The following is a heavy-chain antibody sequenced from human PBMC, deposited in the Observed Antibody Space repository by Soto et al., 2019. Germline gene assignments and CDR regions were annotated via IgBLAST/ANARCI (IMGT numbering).Heavy chain of an antibody. CDR2: INHSGRT. J-gene: IGHJ3*02. CDR3: ARHNREDAFDI. V-gene: IGHV4-34*01. CDR1: GGSFSGYY. Sequence: SETLSLTCAVYGGSFSGYYWSWIRQPPGKGLEWIGYINHSGRTNYNPSLKSRVTISVDTSKNQFSLRLNSVTAADTAWYYCARHNREDAFDIWGQGTMVTVSS.